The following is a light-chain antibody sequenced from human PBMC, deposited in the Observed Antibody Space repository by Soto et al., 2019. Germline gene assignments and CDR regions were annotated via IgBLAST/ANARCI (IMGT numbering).Light chain of an antibody. CDR3: QQYNEWPPIT. CDR2: GAS. Sequence: EIVMTQSPATLSVSPGERATLSCRASQSVRSNLAWYQQKPGQAPRLLIYGASTRATGISVRFSGSGSGTEFTLTISSLQSEDFAVYYCQQYNEWPPITFGQGTRLEI. J-gene: IGKJ5*01. V-gene: IGKV3-15*01. CDR1: QSVRSN.